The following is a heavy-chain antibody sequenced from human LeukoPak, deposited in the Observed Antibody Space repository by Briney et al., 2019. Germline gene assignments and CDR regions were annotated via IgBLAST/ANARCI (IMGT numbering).Heavy chain of an antibody. J-gene: IGHJ3*01. V-gene: IGHV4-59*01. D-gene: IGHD3-3*01. CDR3: AREWSAFDF. Sequence: SETLSLTCTVSGGSICSYYWSWIRQPPGKGLEWIGYIYYSGSTNYNPSLKSRVTISVDTSKNQFSLKLNSVTSADTAVYYCAREWSAFDFWGQGTMVTVSS. CDR2: IYYSGST. CDR1: GGSICSYY.